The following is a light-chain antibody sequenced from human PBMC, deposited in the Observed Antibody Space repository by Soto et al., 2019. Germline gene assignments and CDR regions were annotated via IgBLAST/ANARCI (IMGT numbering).Light chain of an antibody. CDR3: QQYGSSAWT. V-gene: IGKV3-20*01. CDR1: QSVMNNY. Sequence: EIVLTQSPGTLSLSPGERATLSCRASQSVMNNYLAWYQQKPGQPPRLLIYGASTRATGIPDRFSGSGSGTDFSLTISRLEPEDFAVYYCQQYGSSAWTFGQGTKMEIK. J-gene: IGKJ1*01. CDR2: GAS.